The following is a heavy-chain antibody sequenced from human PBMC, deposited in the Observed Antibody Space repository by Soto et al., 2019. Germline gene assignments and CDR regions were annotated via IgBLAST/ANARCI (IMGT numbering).Heavy chain of an antibody. V-gene: IGHV3-7*05. Sequence: EVQLVESGGGLVQPGGSLRLSCAASGFTFSNYWMSWVRQAPGKGLEWVANMKQDGSEKDYVGSVKGRFTISRDNAKNSLYLQMNSLTTEDTDLYFCARLITLLVLDSWGQGTMVTVSS. CDR1: GFTFSNYW. D-gene: IGHD1-20*01. CDR3: ARLITLLVLDS. J-gene: IGHJ4*02. CDR2: MKQDGSEK.